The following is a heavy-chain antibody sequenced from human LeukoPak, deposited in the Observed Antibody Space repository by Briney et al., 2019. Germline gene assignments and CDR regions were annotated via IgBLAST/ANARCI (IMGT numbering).Heavy chain of an antibody. CDR2: IKYDGSQK. J-gene: IGHJ4*02. CDR3: AREFH. V-gene: IGHV3-7*01. Sequence: SGGSLRLSCAASGFIFSDNWMSWVRQAPGRGLEWVAAIKYDGSQKFYVDSVKGRFTISRDNTKNSLSLQMNSLRAEDTAVYFCAREFHWGQGTLVTVSS. CDR1: GFIFSDNW.